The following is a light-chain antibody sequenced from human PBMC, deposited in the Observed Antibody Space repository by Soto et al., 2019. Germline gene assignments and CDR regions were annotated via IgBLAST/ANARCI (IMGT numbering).Light chain of an antibody. CDR1: QNVRSNY. J-gene: IGKJ2*01. CDR2: GAF. V-gene: IGKV3-20*01. Sequence: EIVLTQSPGTLSLSPGERATLSCRASQNVRSNYLAWYKQRPGQAPRLLMYGAFIRATGIPDRISGSGSGTDFTVTISRLEPEDFAVYYCQYYGGYYGSSPRYTFGQGTKLDIK. CDR3: QYYGGYYGSSPRYT.